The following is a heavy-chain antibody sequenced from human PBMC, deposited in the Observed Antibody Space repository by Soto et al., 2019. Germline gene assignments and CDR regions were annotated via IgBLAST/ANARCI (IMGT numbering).Heavy chain of an antibody. J-gene: IGHJ2*01. CDR1: GYTFTSYD. CDR3: ARVHTVTTYFDV. D-gene: IGHD4-17*01. Sequence: QVQLVQSGAEVGKPRASVKVSCKASGYTFTSYDINWVRQASGQGLEWMGWMNPNSGNTGSAQRFQGRLTMTRNTSINTAYMELTSLTSEDASVYYCARVHTVTTYFDVWGRGTLVAVSS. CDR2: MNPNSGNT. V-gene: IGHV1-8*01.